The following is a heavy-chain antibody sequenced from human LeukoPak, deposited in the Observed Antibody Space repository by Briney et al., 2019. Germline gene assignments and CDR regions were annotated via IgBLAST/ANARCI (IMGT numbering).Heavy chain of an antibody. CDR2: ISGCGGST. V-gene: IGHV3-23*01. Sequence: PGGSLRLSCAASGFTFSSYAMRWVRQAPGKGLEWVSAISGCGGSTFYADSVKGRFTISRDNSKNTLYLQMNSLRAEDTAVYYCAKDLGREAYCSGGSCYSRFKNYYYGMDVWGQGTTVTVSS. CDR3: AKDLGREAYCSGGSCYSRFKNYYYGMDV. CDR1: GFTFSSYA. D-gene: IGHD2-15*01. J-gene: IGHJ6*02.